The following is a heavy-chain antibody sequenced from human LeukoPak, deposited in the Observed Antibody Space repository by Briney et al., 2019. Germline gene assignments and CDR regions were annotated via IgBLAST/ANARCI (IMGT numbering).Heavy chain of an antibody. V-gene: IGHV3-74*03. Sequence: GGSLRLSCAASGFTFSTSWMHWVRQAPGKGLVWVARTNSDGSTTTHADSVKGRFTISRDNAKNTLYLQMNSLRAEDTAVYYCGRDDWGSLNYWGQGTLVTVSS. CDR2: TNSDGSTT. J-gene: IGHJ4*02. CDR3: GRDDWGSLNY. CDR1: GFTFSTSW. D-gene: IGHD7-27*01.